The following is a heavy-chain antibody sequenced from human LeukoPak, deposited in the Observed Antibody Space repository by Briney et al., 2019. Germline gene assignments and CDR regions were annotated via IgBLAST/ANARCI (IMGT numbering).Heavy chain of an antibody. CDR1: GFTFSSHG. Sequence: PGGSLRLSCAASGFTFSSHGMHWVRQAPGKGLEWVAFIRYDGSNKYYADSVKGRFTISRDNSKNTLYLQMNSLRAEDTAVYYCAKAPSVTSVDYWGQGTLVTVSS. V-gene: IGHV3-30*02. J-gene: IGHJ4*02. D-gene: IGHD4-17*01. CDR2: IRYDGSNK. CDR3: AKAPSVTSVDY.